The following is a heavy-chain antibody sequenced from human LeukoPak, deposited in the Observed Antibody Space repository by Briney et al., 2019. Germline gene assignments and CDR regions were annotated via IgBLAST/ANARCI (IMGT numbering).Heavy chain of an antibody. J-gene: IGHJ4*02. Sequence: SETLSLTCTVSGYPISSGYYWGWIRQPPGKGLEWIGSIYHSGSTYYNPSLKSRVTISVDTSKNQFSLKLSSVTAADTAVYYYARDGSGGSHPWGQGTLVTVSS. CDR2: IYHSGST. CDR1: GYPISSGYY. V-gene: IGHV4-38-2*02. CDR3: ARDGSGGSHP. D-gene: IGHD2-15*01.